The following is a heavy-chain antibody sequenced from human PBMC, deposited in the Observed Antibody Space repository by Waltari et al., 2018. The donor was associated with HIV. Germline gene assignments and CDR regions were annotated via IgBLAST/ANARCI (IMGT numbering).Heavy chain of an antibody. V-gene: IGHV4-34*01. CDR1: GGSFSGYY. CDR2: IKHSGST. CDR3: ARRSCSSTSCYARARGGMDV. Sequence: QVQLQQWGAGLLKPSETLSLTCAVYGGSFSGYYWSWIRQPPRQGLEWFGEIKHSGSTNYTPSLKSRVTISVDTSKNQFSLKLSSVTAADTAVYYCARRSCSSTSCYARARGGMDVWGQGTTVTVSS. D-gene: IGHD2-2*01. J-gene: IGHJ6*02.